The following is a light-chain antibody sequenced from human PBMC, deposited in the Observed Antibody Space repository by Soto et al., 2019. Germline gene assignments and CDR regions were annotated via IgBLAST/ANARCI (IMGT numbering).Light chain of an antibody. CDR1: SSNIGSNY. V-gene: IGLV1-47*01. J-gene: IGLJ2*01. CDR3: AAWDDSLSGIV. CDR2: RDN. Sequence: QLVLTQPPSASGTPGHRVTISCSGSSSNIGSNYVYWHQQLPGTAPKLVICRDNERPSGVPDRFSGSRSGASASLVISGLRSEDEAAYYCAAWDDSLSGIVFGGGTKLPVL.